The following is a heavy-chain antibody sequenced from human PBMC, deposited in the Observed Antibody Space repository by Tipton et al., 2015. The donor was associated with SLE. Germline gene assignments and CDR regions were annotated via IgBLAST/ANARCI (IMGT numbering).Heavy chain of an antibody. D-gene: IGHD3-3*01. CDR3: AREEENDFWSGGDAFDI. CDR1: GGSISSGGYS. J-gene: IGHJ3*02. Sequence: LRLSCAVSGGSISSGGYSWSWIRQPPGKGLEWIGYIYHSGSTYYNPSLKSRVTISVDTSKNQFSLKLSSVTAADTAVYYCAREEENDFWSGGDAFDIWGQGTMVTVSS. CDR2: IYHSGST. V-gene: IGHV4-30-2*01.